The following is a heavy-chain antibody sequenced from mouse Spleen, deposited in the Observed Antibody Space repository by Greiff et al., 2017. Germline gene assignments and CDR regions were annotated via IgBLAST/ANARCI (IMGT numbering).Heavy chain of an antibody. J-gene: IGHJ3*01. CDR2: ISSGGSYT. CDR3: ARQGDYEAWFAY. CDR1: GFTFSSYG. V-gene: IGHV5-6*01. Sequence: EVQVVESGGDLVKPGGSLKLSCAASGFTFSSYGMSWVRQTPDKRLEWVATISSGGSYTYYPDSVKGRFTISRDNAKNTLYLQMSSLKSEDTAMYYCARQGDYEAWFAYWGQGTLVTVSA. D-gene: IGHD2-4*01.